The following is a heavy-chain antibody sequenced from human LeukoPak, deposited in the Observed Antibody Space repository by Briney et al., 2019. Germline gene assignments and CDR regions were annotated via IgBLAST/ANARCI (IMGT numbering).Heavy chain of an antibody. J-gene: IGHJ4*02. D-gene: IGHD6-6*01. CDR2: INGSGGST. Sequence: PGGSLRLSLVASRFTLISYAMSWVRQAPGRGVEWVSAINGSGGSTYYADSVKGRFTISRDNSKNTLYLQMNSLRAEDTAVYYCAKDRYSSSSDFDYWGQGTLVTVSS. V-gene: IGHV3-23*01. CDR3: AKDRYSSSSDFDY. CDR1: RFTLISYA.